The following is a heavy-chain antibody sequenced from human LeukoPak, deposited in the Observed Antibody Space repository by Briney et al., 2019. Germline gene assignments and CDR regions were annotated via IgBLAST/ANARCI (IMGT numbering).Heavy chain of an antibody. CDR1: GFTFSSYW. CDR3: ARSAAAGFSYYSYYLDV. CDR2: INSDGSST. J-gene: IGHJ6*03. V-gene: IGHV3-74*01. Sequence: GGSLRLSCAASGFTFSSYWMHWVRHAPGKGLVWVSRINSDGSSTSYADSVKGRFTISRDNAKNTLYLQMNSLRAEDTAVYYCARSAAAGFSYYSYYLDVWGKGTTVTIFS. D-gene: IGHD6-13*01.